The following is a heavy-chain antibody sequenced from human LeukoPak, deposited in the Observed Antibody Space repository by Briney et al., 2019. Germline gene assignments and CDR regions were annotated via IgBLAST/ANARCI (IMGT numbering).Heavy chain of an antibody. CDR3: AREGITIFGVVSVKGMDV. CDR1: GYTFTDFY. CDR2: INPKSGGT. V-gene: IGHV1-2*02. D-gene: IGHD3-3*01. Sequence: ASVKVSCKASGYTFTDFYMHWVRQAPGQGLEWMGWINPKSGGTSYARKFQGRVTMTRDTSISTAYMELSRLRSDDTAVYYCAREGITIFGVVSVKGMDVWGQGTTVTVSS. J-gene: IGHJ6*02.